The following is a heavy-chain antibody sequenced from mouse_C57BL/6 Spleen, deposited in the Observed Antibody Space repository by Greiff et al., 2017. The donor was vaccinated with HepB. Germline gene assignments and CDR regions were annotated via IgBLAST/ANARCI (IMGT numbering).Heavy chain of an antibody. V-gene: IGHV1-82*01. D-gene: IGHD1-1*01. Sequence: VQLQESGPELVKPGASVKISCKASGYAFSSSWMNWVKQRPGKGLEWIGRIYPGDGDPNYNEKFKGKDTLTADNSSSTSYMQLSSLTSEDSAVYFCARRDYYGSSFDYWGQGTTLTVSS. CDR1: GYAFSSSW. CDR2: IYPGDGDP. J-gene: IGHJ2*01. CDR3: ARRDYYGSSFDY.